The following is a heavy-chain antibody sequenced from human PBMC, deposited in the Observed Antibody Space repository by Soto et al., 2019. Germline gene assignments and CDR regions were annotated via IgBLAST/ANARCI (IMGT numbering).Heavy chain of an antibody. V-gene: IGHV1-18*01. CDR3: ARDVIYGSERSDY. Sequence: QVHLVQSGAEVKKPGASVKVSCKTSGFTFTNYGITWVRQAPGQGLEWMGWISADNRNTHYAQKFQGRGTMTTDTATTTAYMELRSMRSDDTALYYCARDVIYGSERSDYWGQGTLVTVSS. D-gene: IGHD3-10*01. CDR1: GFTFTNYG. CDR2: ISADNRNT. J-gene: IGHJ4*02.